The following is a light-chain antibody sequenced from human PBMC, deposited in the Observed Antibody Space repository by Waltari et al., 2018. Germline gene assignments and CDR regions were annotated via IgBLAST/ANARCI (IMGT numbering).Light chain of an antibody. CDR1: SSTIGSNY. CDR3: AAWDDSLSGRV. CDR2: RNN. Sequence: QSVLTQPPSASGTPGQRVTISCSGSSSTIGSNYLYWYPQLPGAAPKPLIYRNNQRPSGVPDRFSGSKSGTSASLAISGLRSEDEADYYCAAWDDSLSGRVFGGGTKLTVL. V-gene: IGLV1-47*01. J-gene: IGLJ3*02.